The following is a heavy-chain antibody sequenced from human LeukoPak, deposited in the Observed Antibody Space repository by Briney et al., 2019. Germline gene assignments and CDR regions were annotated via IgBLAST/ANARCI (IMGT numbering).Heavy chain of an antibody. CDR3: ARGRLGELSYLDY. V-gene: IGHV1-69*04. CDR2: IIPILGIA. CDR1: GGTFSSYA. Sequence: ASVKVSCKASGGTFSSYAISWVRQAPGQGLEWMGRIIPILGIANYAQKFQGRVTITADKSTSTAYMELSSLRSEDTAVCYCARGRLGELSYLDYWGQGTLVTVSS. D-gene: IGHD3-16*02. J-gene: IGHJ4*02.